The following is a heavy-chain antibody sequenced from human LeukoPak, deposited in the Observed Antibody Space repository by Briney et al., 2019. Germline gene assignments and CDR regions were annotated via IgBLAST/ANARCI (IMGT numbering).Heavy chain of an antibody. Sequence: SGTLSLTCAVSGGSISSSNWWSWVRQPPGKGLEGIGEIFHSGSTNYNPSLKSRVTISIDKSKNQFSLKLSSVTAADTAVYYWARAGDYGSGTYFTESYYFDYWGQGTLVTVSS. CDR3: ARAGDYGSGTYFTESYYFDY. V-gene: IGHV4-4*02. CDR2: IFHSGST. J-gene: IGHJ4*02. CDR1: GGSISSSNW. D-gene: IGHD3-10*01.